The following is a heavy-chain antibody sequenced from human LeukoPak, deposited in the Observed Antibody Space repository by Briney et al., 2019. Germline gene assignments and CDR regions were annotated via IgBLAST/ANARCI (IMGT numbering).Heavy chain of an antibody. CDR1: GASFTNNW. Sequence: EASLQISCKISGASFTNNWIGWVRQVPAKGLEGLGLIYPGNSDTRYSPFFQGQVTFSVDTSISTAYLHWGGLKASDTAMYYCARFALTSSLDYWGQGTLVTVSS. CDR3: ARFALTSSLDY. D-gene: IGHD6-13*01. J-gene: IGHJ4*02. V-gene: IGHV5-51*01. CDR2: IYPGNSDT.